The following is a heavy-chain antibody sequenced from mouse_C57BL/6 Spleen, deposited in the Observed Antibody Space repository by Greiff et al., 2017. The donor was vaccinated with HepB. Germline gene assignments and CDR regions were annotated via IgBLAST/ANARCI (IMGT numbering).Heavy chain of an antibody. CDR3: ARCYDGYLLAMDY. V-gene: IGHV1-4*01. CDR1: GYTFTSYT. Sequence: QVQLQQSGAELARPGASVKMSCKASGYTFTSYTMHWVKLRPGQGLEWIGYINPSSGYTKYNQKFKDKATLTADKSSSTAYMQLSSLTSEDSAVYYCARCYDGYLLAMDYWGQGTSVTVSS. J-gene: IGHJ4*01. D-gene: IGHD2-3*01. CDR2: INPSSGYT.